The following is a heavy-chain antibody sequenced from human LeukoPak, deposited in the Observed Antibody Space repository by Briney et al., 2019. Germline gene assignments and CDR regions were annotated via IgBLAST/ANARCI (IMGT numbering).Heavy chain of an antibody. J-gene: IGHJ4*02. D-gene: IGHD1-26*01. CDR3: ARHGGSGSFDY. CDR1: GGPISSSSYY. V-gene: IGHV4-39*01. Sequence: PSETLSLTCTVSGGPISSSSYYWGWIRQPPGKGLEWIGSIYYSGSTYYNPSLKSRVTISVDTSKNQFSLKLSSVTAADTAVYYCARHGGSGSFDYWGQGTLVTVSS. CDR2: IYYSGST.